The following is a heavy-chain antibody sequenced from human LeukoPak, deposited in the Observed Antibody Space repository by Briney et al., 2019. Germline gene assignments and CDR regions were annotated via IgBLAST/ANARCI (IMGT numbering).Heavy chain of an antibody. Sequence: ASMKVSCKASGYTFTSYGISWVRQAPGQGLEWMGWISAYNGNTNYAQKLQGRVTMTTDTSTSTAYMELRSLRSDDTAVYYCVGSHDSSGYFDYWGQGTLVTVSS. CDR1: GYTFTSYG. CDR3: VGSHDSSGYFDY. CDR2: ISAYNGNT. J-gene: IGHJ4*02. D-gene: IGHD3-22*01. V-gene: IGHV1-18*01.